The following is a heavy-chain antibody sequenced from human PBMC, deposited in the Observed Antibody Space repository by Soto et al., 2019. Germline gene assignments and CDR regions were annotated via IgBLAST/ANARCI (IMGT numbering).Heavy chain of an antibody. CDR2: ISWNSGGI. Sequence: GGSLRLSCAASGFTFDDYATHWVRQGPGKGLEWVSGISWNSGGIGYADSVKGRFTISRDNAKNSLYLQMDRLRPEDTAFYYCAKSPHDILIGSAFDYWGQGTLVTVS. V-gene: IGHV3-9*01. D-gene: IGHD3-9*01. J-gene: IGHJ4*02. CDR1: GFTFDDYA. CDR3: AKSPHDILIGSAFDY.